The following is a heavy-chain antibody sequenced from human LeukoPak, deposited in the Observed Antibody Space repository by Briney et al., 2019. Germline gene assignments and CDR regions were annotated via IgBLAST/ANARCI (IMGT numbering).Heavy chain of an antibody. CDR3: ARDPTMVRGTMDV. D-gene: IGHD3-10*01. V-gene: IGHV3-30*04. CDR2: ISYDGSNK. Sequence: GGSLTLSCAASGFTFTNYVMHWVRQAPGKGLEGVAAISYDGSNKYYADSVKGRFTISRDNSKNTLYLQMNSLGIEDTAIYSCARDPTMVRGTMDVWGKGTAVTVSS. J-gene: IGHJ6*03. CDR1: GFTFTNYV.